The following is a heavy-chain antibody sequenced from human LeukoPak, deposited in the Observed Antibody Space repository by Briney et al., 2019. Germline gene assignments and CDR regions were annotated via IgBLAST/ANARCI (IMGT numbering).Heavy chain of an antibody. CDR1: GFTFSSYW. D-gene: IGHD3-10*01. Sequence: GSLRLSCAASGFTFSSYWMSWVRQAPGKGLEWVSSISSSSVYIYYADSVKGRFTISRDNAKKSLYLQMNSLRAEDTALYYCARSSVGAWFDPWGQGTLVTVSS. J-gene: IGHJ5*02. CDR2: ISSSSVYI. V-gene: IGHV3-21*01. CDR3: ARSSVGAWFDP.